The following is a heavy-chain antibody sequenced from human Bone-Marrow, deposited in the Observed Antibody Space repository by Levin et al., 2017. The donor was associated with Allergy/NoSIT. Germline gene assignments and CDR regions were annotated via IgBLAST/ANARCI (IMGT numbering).Heavy chain of an antibody. Sequence: PSETLSLTCTVSGGSISSYYWSWIRQPPGKGLEWIGYIYYSGSTNYNPSLKSRVTISVDTSKNQFSLKLSSVTAADTAVYYCARVTSGEDYFDYWGQGTLVTVSS. CDR2: IYYSGST. CDR1: GGSISSYY. J-gene: IGHJ4*02. D-gene: IGHD7-27*01. CDR3: ARVTSGEDYFDY. V-gene: IGHV4-59*01.